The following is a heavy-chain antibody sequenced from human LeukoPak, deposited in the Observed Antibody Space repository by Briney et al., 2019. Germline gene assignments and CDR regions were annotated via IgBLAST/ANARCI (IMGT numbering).Heavy chain of an antibody. D-gene: IGHD3-16*01. Sequence: GGSLRLSCAASGFTFSSYWMSWVRQAPGKGLEWVANIKQDGSEKYYVDSVKGRFTISRDNAKNSLYLQMNSLRAEDTAVYYCARGSRRDYVDDYYYMDVWGKGTTVTVSS. CDR2: IKQDGSEK. CDR3: ARGSRRDYVDDYYYMDV. V-gene: IGHV3-7*01. J-gene: IGHJ6*03. CDR1: GFTFSSYW.